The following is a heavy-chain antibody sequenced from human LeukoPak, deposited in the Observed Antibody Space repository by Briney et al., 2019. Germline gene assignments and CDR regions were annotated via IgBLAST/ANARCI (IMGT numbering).Heavy chain of an antibody. J-gene: IGHJ3*01. D-gene: IGHD3-10*01. CDR1: GFTFSNAW. Sequence: GGSLRLSCAASGFTFSNAWMNWVRQAPGKGLEWVGRIKSKTDGSTVDYTTPVKGRFTISRDDSKNTLYLQMNSLKTEDTAVYYCTTNYYGSGSYSSEAFDVWGQGTMVTVSS. V-gene: IGHV3-15*01. CDR2: IKSKTDGSTV. CDR3: TTNYYGSGSYSSEAFDV.